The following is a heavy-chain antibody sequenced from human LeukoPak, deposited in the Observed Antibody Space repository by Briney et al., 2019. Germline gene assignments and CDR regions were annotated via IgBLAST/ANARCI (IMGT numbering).Heavy chain of an antibody. Sequence: GGCLRLSFAASAFTVSTSSMNWVRQAPGKGLEWISYIRVSSTTIYYADSVKGRFTIYRDNAKNSLSLKMTSLRAEDTAVYFCARDSRSHCGTAACYGPYFDYWGQGTLVSVSS. D-gene: IGHD2-2*01. J-gene: IGHJ4*02. V-gene: IGHV3-48*01. CDR2: IRVSSTTI. CDR3: ARDSRSHCGTAACYGPYFDY. CDR1: AFTVSTSS.